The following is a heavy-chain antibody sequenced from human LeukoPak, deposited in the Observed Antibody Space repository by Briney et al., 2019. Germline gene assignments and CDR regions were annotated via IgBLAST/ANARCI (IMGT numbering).Heavy chain of an antibody. CDR3: ASSVFQGSYYYGSGSNYYYYGMDV. V-gene: IGHV5-51*01. Sequence: GESLKISCKGSGYSFTSYWIGWVRQMPGKGLEWMGIIYPGDSDTRYSPSFQGQVTISADKSISTAYLQWSSLKASDTAMYYCASSVFQGSYYYGSGSNYYYYGMDVWGQGTTVTVSS. CDR1: GYSFTSYW. D-gene: IGHD3-10*01. J-gene: IGHJ6*02. CDR2: IYPGDSDT.